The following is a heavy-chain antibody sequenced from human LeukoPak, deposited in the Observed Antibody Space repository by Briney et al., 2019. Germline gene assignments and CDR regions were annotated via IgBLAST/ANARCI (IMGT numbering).Heavy chain of an antibody. J-gene: IGHJ6*02. CDR1: EFTFSSYA. CDR3: AAATMVTYYYYGMDV. V-gene: IGHV3-23*01. Sequence: PGGSLRLSCAASEFTFSSYAMSWVRQAPGKGLEWVSAISGSGGSTYYADSVKGRFTISRDNSKNTLYLQMNSLRAEDTAVYYCAAATMVTYYYYGMDVWGQGTTVTVSS. CDR2: ISGSGGST. D-gene: IGHD5-12*01.